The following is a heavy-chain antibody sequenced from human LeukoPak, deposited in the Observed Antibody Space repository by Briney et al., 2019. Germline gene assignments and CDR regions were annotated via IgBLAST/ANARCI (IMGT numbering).Heavy chain of an antibody. D-gene: IGHD6-13*01. CDR2: YSSGTT. CDR1: GGSISSYY. V-gene: IGHV4-59*12. Sequence: SETLSHTCTVSGGSISSYYWSWIRQPPGKGLEWIGYSSGTTKYNSSFKRRVTISVDTSKNQISLKLTSVTAADTAVYYCARDSSIWYRGAFDYWGQGTLVTVSS. J-gene: IGHJ4*02. CDR3: ARDSSIWYRGAFDY.